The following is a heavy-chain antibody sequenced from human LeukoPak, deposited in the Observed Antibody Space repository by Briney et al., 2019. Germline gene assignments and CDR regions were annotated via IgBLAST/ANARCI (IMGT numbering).Heavy chain of an antibody. D-gene: IGHD2-2*01. CDR2: ISGSGGST. CDR3: AKDPRRLGYCSSTSCYENDY. J-gene: IGHJ4*02. V-gene: IGHV3-23*01. CDR1: GFTLSSYA. Sequence: GGSLRLSCAASGFTLSSYAMSWVRQTPGKGLEWVSAISGSGGSTYYADSVKGRFTISRDNSKNTLYLQMNSLRAEDTAVYYCAKDPRRLGYCSSTSCYENDYWGQGTLVTVSS.